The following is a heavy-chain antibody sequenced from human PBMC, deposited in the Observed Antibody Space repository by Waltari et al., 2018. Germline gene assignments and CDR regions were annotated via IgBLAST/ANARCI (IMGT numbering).Heavy chain of an antibody. CDR2: IYWDNSR. CDR3: TRRKGLSPCDF. CDR1: GFSLGTSGIS. D-gene: IGHD3-16*02. Sequence: QITLKESGPTVVRPTQTLTLTCSFSGFSLGTSGISVSWVRQPPGKALEWLALIYWDNSRHYSPSRATRRTISREVSRDEVVLKMTDMDPEDSGTDFCTRRKGLSPCDFWGPGTLVTVSS. J-gene: IGHJ4*02. V-gene: IGHV2-70*12.